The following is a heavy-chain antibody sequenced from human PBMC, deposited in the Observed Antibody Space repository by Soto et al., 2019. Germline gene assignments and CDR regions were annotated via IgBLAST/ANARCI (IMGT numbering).Heavy chain of an antibody. CDR2: INPSGGST. D-gene: IGHD2-2*01. J-gene: IGHJ4*02. V-gene: IGHV1-46*03. Sequence: ASVKVSCKASGYTFTSYYMHWVRQAPGQGLEWVGIINPSGGSTSYAQKFQGRVTMTRDTSTSTVYMELSSLRSEDTAVYYCARALQDIVVVPAALGYWGQGTLVTVSS. CDR1: GYTFTSYY. CDR3: ARALQDIVVVPAALGY.